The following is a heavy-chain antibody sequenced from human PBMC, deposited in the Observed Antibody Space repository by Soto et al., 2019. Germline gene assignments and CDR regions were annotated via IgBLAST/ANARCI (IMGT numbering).Heavy chain of an antibody. CDR1: GYTFTIYD. D-gene: IGHD6-13*01. CDR3: ARKAGDYYYYYMDV. J-gene: IGHJ6*03. CDR2: MNPNSGNT. Sequence: ASVKVSCKASGYTFTIYDINWVRQATGQGLEWMGWMNPNSGNTGYAQKFQGRVTMTRNTSISTAYMELSSLRSEDTAVYYCARKAGDYYYYYMDVWGKGTTVTVS. V-gene: IGHV1-8*01.